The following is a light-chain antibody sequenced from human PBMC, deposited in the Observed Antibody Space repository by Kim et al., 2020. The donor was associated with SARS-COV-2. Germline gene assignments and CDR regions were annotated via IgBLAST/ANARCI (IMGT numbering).Light chain of an antibody. V-gene: IGKV1-5*01. Sequence: DIQMTQSPSTLSASVGDRVTITCRASQSISSWLAWYQQKPGKAPKLLIYDASTLESGVPSRFSGSGSGTEFTLAISSLQPDDFATYYCQQYNSYPLTFGGGTKVEIK. CDR2: DAS. CDR1: QSISSW. CDR3: QQYNSYPLT. J-gene: IGKJ4*01.